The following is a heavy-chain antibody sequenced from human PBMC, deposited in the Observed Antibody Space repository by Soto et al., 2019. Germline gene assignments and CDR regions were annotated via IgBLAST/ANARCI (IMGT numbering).Heavy chain of an antibody. CDR3: ARAATGIAAADNWFDP. Sequence: PSETMSLTSTVSGGAISSGEYYWSWIRQPPGKGLEWIGYIYYSGSTYYNPSLKSRVTISVDTSKNQFSLKLSSVTAADTAVYYCARAATGIAAADNWFDPWGQGTLVTVSS. CDR2: IYYSGST. CDR1: GGAISSGEYY. D-gene: IGHD6-13*01. J-gene: IGHJ5*02. V-gene: IGHV4-30-4*01.